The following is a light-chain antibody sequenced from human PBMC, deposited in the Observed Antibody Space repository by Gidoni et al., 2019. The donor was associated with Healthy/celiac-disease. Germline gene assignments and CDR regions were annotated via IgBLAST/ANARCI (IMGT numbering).Light chain of an antibody. Sequence: EIVLTQSPATLSLSPGERATLPCRAGQRVSSYLAWYQQKPGQAPRLRIYDAANRATGIPARFSGCGSETDFTLTLNSLGPEDFAVYFCPRRSNLYTFGQGTKLEIK. CDR2: DAA. J-gene: IGKJ2*01. CDR1: QRVSSY. CDR3: PRRSNLYT. V-gene: IGKV3-11*01.